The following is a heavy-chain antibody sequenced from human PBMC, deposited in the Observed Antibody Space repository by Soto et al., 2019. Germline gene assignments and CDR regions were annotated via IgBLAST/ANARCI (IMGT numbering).Heavy chain of an antibody. CDR1: GGSISSGDYY. J-gene: IGHJ4*02. D-gene: IGHD1-26*01. V-gene: IGHV4-31*09. CDR2: IYYSGST. CDR3: SESTTKIDS. Sequence: QVQLQESGPGLMKPSQTLSLTCTVSGGSISSGDYYWSWIRQHPGKGLEWIGYIYYSGSTYYNPSLKGSVTLSRDKAKDPFSLKLSSLTAADNGGFYWSESTTKIDSWGQGTLVTVSS.